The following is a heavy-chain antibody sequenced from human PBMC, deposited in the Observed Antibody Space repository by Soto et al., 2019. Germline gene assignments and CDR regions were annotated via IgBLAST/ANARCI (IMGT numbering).Heavy chain of an antibody. D-gene: IGHD1-26*01. Sequence: GGSLRLSCAASGFTFSNAWMSWVRQAPGKGLEWVGRIKSKTDGGTVDYAGPVKGRFTISRDDSKNTLYVQMNSLKTEDTAVYYCTTVIPKGKWELGPWGQGTQVTVSS. V-gene: IGHV3-15*05. CDR2: IKSKTDGGTV. J-gene: IGHJ5*02. CDR3: TTVIPKGKWELGP. CDR1: GFTFSNAW.